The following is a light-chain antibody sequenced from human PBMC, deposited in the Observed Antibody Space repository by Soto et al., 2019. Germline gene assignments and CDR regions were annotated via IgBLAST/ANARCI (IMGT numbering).Light chain of an antibody. CDR3: QLYGSSPKT. CDR2: GAS. J-gene: IGKJ1*01. Sequence: EIVLTQSPGTLSLSPGKRATISCRATQTIISKYLAWYQQKPGQAPKLVIHGASTRATGIPDRFSGSGSGTDFTLTISRVEPEDFAVYYCQLYGSSPKTFGQGTKVEV. CDR1: QTIISKY. V-gene: IGKV3-20*01.